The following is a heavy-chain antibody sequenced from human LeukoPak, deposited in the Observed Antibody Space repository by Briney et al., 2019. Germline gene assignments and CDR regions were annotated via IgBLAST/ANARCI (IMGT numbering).Heavy chain of an antibody. V-gene: IGHV3-11*01. CDR3: AREMAGDFGSATFFDL. D-gene: IGHD3-10*01. J-gene: IGHJ4*02. CDR1: DFVFSDHY. Sequence: GGSLRLSCAASDFVFSDHYMSWVRQAPGKGLEWVSYISSGGDSIYYADSVKGRFTISRDNAKNSLYLQMSSLRAEDTAVYYCAREMAGDFGSATFFDLWGQGSMVTVSS. CDR2: ISSGGDSI.